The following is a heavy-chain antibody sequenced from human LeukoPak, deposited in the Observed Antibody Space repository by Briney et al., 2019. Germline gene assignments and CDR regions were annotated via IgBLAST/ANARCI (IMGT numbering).Heavy chain of an antibody. J-gene: IGHJ6*02. V-gene: IGHV3-21*06. D-gene: IGHD3-10*01. CDR3: ARALWSGPVYYGMDV. CDR2: ISSTSSYI. CDR1: GFTFSNYN. Sequence: GGSLRLSCAASGFTFSNYNFYWVRQAPGKGLEWVSSISSTSSYIYYADSVKGRFTIARDNANNSLYLKMNSLRAEDTAVYYCARALWSGPVYYGMDVWGQGTTVTVSS.